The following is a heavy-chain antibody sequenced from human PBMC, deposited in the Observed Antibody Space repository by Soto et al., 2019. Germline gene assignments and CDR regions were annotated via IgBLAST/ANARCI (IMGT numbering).Heavy chain of an antibody. J-gene: IGHJ4*02. CDR3: ARDPYYYGSGSYYPTYYFDY. Sequence: ASVKVSCKASGYTFTSCYMHWVRQAPGQGLEWMGIINPSGGSTSYAQKFQGRVTMTRDTSTSTVYMELSSLRSEDTAVYYCARDPYYYGSGSYYPTYYFDYWGQGTLVTVSS. D-gene: IGHD3-10*01. CDR2: INPSGGST. CDR1: GYTFTSCY. V-gene: IGHV1-46*03.